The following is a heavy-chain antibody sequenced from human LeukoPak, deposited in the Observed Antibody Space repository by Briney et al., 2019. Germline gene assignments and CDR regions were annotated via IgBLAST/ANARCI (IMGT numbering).Heavy chain of an antibody. Sequence: GGSLRLSCAASGFTFSSYGMHWVRQAPGKGLEWVAFIRYDGSKKYYADSVKGRFTISRDNSKNTLYLQMNSLRAEDTAVYYCANSALLATYYDFWSGYYDDAFDIWGQGTMVTVSS. J-gene: IGHJ3*02. CDR2: IRYDGSKK. D-gene: IGHD3-3*01. CDR3: ANSALLATYYDFWSGYYDDAFDI. V-gene: IGHV3-30*02. CDR1: GFTFSSYG.